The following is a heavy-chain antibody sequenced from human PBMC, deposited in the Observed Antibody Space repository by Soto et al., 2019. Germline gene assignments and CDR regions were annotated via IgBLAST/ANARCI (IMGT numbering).Heavy chain of an antibody. D-gene: IGHD1-26*01. Sequence: QLLLQESGPGLVKPSGTLSLTCAVSGGSIGTNNCWHWIRQSPGKGLEWIGEIHHTGSINYSPSLKSRVIMSIDESKNQFSLSLSSVTAADTAMYFCARERGAGTYQGFDYWGQGTLVTVSS. V-gene: IGHV4-4*02. CDR3: ARERGAGTYQGFDY. CDR2: IHHTGSI. CDR1: GGSIGTNNC. J-gene: IGHJ4*02.